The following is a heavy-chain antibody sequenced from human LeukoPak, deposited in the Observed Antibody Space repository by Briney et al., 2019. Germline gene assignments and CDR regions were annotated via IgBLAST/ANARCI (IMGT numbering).Heavy chain of an antibody. D-gene: IGHD3-22*01. CDR2: IYYSGST. CDR3: ARHPHYYYDNSAR. V-gene: IGHV4-34*01. J-gene: IGHJ4*02. Sequence: SETVSLTCAVYGGSFSGYYWSWIRQPPREGLEWIGEIYYSGSTNYNPSLKSRVTISVDPSKNQLSLTLTSVSAADTAVYYCARHPHYYYDNSARWGQGTLVTVSS. CDR1: GGSFSGYY.